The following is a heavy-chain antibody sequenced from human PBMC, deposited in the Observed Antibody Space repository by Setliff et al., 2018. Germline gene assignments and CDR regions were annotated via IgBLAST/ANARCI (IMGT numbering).Heavy chain of an antibody. CDR2: IYYSGST. J-gene: IGHJ6*03. D-gene: IGHD3-10*01. Sequence: PSETLSLTCTVSGGSISSSSYYWGWIRQPPGKGLEWIGSIYYSGSTYYNPSLKSRVTISVDTSKNQFSLRLSSVTAADTAVYYCARAEYYYGSGSFHPYNMDVWGQGTTVTVSS. CDR1: GGSISSSSYY. CDR3: ARAEYYYGSGSFHPYNMDV. V-gene: IGHV4-39*07.